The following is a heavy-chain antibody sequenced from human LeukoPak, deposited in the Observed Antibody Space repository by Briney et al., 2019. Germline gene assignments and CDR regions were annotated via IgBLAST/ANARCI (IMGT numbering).Heavy chain of an antibody. CDR2: INWNGDST. V-gene: IGHV3-20*04. J-gene: IGHJ6*03. CDR1: GFTFDDYG. CDR3: ARRESSYQNYYYYYHMDV. Sequence: PGGSLRLSCAASGFTFDDYGMSWVRQAPGQGLEWVSDINWNGDSTGYADSVKGRFTISRDNAKNSLYLQMNSLRAEDTALYYCARRESSYQNYYYYYHMDVWGKGTTVTVSS. D-gene: IGHD3-16*02.